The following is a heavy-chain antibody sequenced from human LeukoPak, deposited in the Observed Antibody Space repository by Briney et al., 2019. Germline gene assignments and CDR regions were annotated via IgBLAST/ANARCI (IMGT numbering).Heavy chain of an antibody. Sequence: SETLSLTCTVSAGSISSYYWSWIRQPAGKGLEWIGRIYTSGSTNYNPSLKSRVSMSVDTSKNQFSLKPSSVTAADTAVYYCASGSSSSPYSDYCGQGTLVTVSS. CDR3: ASGSSSSPYSDY. V-gene: IGHV4-4*07. CDR1: AGSISSYY. CDR2: IYTSGST. D-gene: IGHD6-6*01. J-gene: IGHJ4*02.